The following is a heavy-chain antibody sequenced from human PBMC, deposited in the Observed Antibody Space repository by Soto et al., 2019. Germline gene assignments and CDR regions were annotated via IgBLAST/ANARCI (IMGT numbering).Heavy chain of an antibody. Sequence: GGSLRLSCAASGFTFSSYWMHWVRQAPGKGLVWVSRINSDGSSTSYADSVKGRFTISRDNAKNTLYLQMNSLRAEDTAVYYCARRKQTSNPYYYYYMDVWGKGTTVTVSS. V-gene: IGHV3-74*01. J-gene: IGHJ6*03. CDR3: ARRKQTSNPYYYYYMDV. CDR2: INSDGSST. CDR1: GFTFSSYW.